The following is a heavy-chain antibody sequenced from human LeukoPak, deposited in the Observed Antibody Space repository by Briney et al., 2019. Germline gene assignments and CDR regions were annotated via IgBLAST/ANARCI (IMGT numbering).Heavy chain of an antibody. D-gene: IGHD6-13*01. V-gene: IGHV3-7*01. Sequence: AGSLRLSRAASGFTFSSYWMSWVRQAPGKGLEWVANIKQDGSEKYYVDSVKGRFTISRDSAKNSLYLQMNSLRAEDTAVYYCARGRQQHEGLGIYWGQGTLVTVSS. CDR2: IKQDGSEK. CDR1: GFTFSSYW. CDR3: ARGRQQHEGLGIY. J-gene: IGHJ4*02.